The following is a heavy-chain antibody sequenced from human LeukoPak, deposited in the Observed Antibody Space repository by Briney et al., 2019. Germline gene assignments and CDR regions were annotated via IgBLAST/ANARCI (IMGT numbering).Heavy chain of an antibody. Sequence: GGSLRLSCAASGFTFSSYAMSWVRQAPGKGLEWVSTISDSGSGGNTYYADSVKGRFTISRDNSKNTLYLQMNSLRAGDTAVYYCAKQLRVYYYMDVWGKGATVTVSS. V-gene: IGHV3-23*01. D-gene: IGHD4-23*01. CDR1: GFTFSSYA. J-gene: IGHJ6*03. CDR3: AKQLRVYYYMDV. CDR2: ISDSGSGGNT.